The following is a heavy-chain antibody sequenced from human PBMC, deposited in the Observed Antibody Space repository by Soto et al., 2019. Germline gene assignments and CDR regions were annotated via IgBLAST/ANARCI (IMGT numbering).Heavy chain of an antibody. CDR1: GGSISSSSYY. CDR3: ARASNPVAGSLPYYYYGMDV. CDR2: IYYSGST. D-gene: IGHD6-19*01. V-gene: IGHV4-39*01. J-gene: IGHJ6*02. Sequence: SETLSLTCTVSGGSISSSSYYWGWIRQPPGKGLEWIGSIYYSGSTYYNPSLKSRVTISVDTSKNQFSLKLGSVTAADTAVYYCARASNPVAGSLPYYYYGMDVWGQGTTVTVSS.